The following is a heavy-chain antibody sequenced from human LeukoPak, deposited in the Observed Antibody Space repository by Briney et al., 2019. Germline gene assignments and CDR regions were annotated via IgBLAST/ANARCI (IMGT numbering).Heavy chain of an antibody. V-gene: IGHV4-30-4*01. J-gene: IGHJ5*02. CDR3: ARPYYYDSRIDP. D-gene: IGHD3-22*01. Sequence: PSETLSLTCTVSGGSISSGDYYWSWLRQPPGKGLEWIAYMYYSGSTYYNPSLKSRVTMSADASKNQLSLKLSSVTAADTAVYYCARPYYYDSRIDPWGQGILVTVSS. CDR2: MYYSGST. CDR1: GGSISSGDYY.